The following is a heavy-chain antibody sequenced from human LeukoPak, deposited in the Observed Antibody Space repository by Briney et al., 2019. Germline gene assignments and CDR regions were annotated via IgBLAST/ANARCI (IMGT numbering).Heavy chain of an antibody. D-gene: IGHD6-13*01. J-gene: IGHJ5*02. V-gene: IGHV3-20*01. CDR3: ARDRGYSSKIWFDR. Sequence: PGGTLRLSCAASGFNFDDYGLSWGRHPPAKGLELVSDINWKCGSKGYADCVKGRFTISRDNAKNSLYLQMNSLRAEDTVLYHCARDRGYSSKIWFDRWGQGTLVTVSS. CDR2: INWKCGSK. CDR1: GFNFDDYG.